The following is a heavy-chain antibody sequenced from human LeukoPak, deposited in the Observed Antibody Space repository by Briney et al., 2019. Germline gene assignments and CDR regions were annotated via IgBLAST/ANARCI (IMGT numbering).Heavy chain of an antibody. J-gene: IGHJ4*02. V-gene: IGHV4-34*01. CDR1: GGSFSGYY. D-gene: IGHD2-15*01. Sequence: XXCAXYGGSFSGYYXSWVRQPPGKGLEWIGEINHSGSTNYNPSLKSRVTISVDTSKKQFSLKRSSVTAADTAVYHCARAQRVCSGGSCYPNYFDYWGQGTLVTVSS. CDR2: INHSGST. CDR3: ARAQRVCSGGSCYPNYFDY.